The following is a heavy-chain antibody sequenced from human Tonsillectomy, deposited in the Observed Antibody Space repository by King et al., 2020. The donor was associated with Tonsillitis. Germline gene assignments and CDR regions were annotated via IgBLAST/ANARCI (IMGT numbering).Heavy chain of an antibody. J-gene: IGHJ6*03. CDR2: ISYDRSNN. V-gene: IGHV3-30-3*01. CDR1: GFTFTTYA. D-gene: IGHD2-2*01. Sequence: VQLVESGGGVVQPGRSLRLSCAASGFTFTTYALHWVRQPPGKGLEWGAFISYDRSNNSSIASVKGRYTVSRYNSENTLYLQMNSLGAEDTAVYYCARAGFCDSTSCYRYYYYMDVWGKGTTVTVSS. CDR3: ARAGFCDSTSCYRYYYYMDV.